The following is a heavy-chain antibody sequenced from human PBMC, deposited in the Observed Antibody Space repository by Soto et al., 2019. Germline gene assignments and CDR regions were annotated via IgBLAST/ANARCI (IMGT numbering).Heavy chain of an antibody. CDR1: GGSISSGGYY. CDR3: AREVEYDYVWGSYHYFDY. V-gene: IGHV4-31*03. D-gene: IGHD3-16*02. J-gene: IGHJ4*02. Sequence: QVQLQESGPGLVKPSQTLSLTCTVSGGSISSGGYYWSWIRQHPGKGLEWIGYIYYSGSTYYNPSLKRRVTKSVDTSKNQFSLKLSSVTAADTAVYYCAREVEYDYVWGSYHYFDYWGQGTLVTVSS. CDR2: IYYSGST.